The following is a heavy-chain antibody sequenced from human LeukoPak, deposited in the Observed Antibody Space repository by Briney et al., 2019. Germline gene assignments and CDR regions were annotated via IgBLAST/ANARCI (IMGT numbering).Heavy chain of an antibody. CDR2: ISYDGSNK. V-gene: IGHV3-30-3*01. CDR1: GFTFSSYA. D-gene: IGHD3-3*01. J-gene: IGHJ4*02. CDR3: ARGGYDFWSGHDY. Sequence: PGRSLRLSCAASGFTFSSYAMHWVRQAPGKGLEWVAVISYDGSNKYYADSVKGRFTISRDNSKNTLYLQMNSLRAEDTAVYYCARGGYDFWSGHDYWGQGTLVTVSS.